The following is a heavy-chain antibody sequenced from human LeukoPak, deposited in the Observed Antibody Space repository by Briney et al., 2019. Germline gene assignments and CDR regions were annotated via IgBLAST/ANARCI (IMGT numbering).Heavy chain of an antibody. Sequence: SETLSLTSAVYGGSFSGYYWSWIRQPPGKGLEWIGYIYYSGSTNYNPSLKSRVTISVDTSKNQFSLKLSSVTAADTAVYYCARTLRYFDWCFDYWGQGTLVTVSS. J-gene: IGHJ4*02. CDR2: IYYSGST. V-gene: IGHV4-59*01. CDR3: ARTLRYFDWCFDY. CDR1: GGSFSGYY. D-gene: IGHD3-9*01.